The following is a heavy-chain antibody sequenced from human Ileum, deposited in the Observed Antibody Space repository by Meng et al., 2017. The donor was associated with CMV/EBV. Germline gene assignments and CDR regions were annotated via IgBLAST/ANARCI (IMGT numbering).Heavy chain of an antibody. Sequence: SVKVSCKASGGTFSSYAISWVRQAPGQGLEWMGGIIPIFGTANYAQKFQGRVTITTDESTSTAYMGLSSLRSEDTAVYYCATKGGGCFSADCYVRGGVYYYALDVWGQGTTVTVSS. CDR3: ATKGGGCFSADCYVRGGVYYYALDV. CDR2: IIPIFGTA. D-gene: IGHD3-10*02. CDR1: GGTFSSYA. V-gene: IGHV1-69*05. J-gene: IGHJ6*02.